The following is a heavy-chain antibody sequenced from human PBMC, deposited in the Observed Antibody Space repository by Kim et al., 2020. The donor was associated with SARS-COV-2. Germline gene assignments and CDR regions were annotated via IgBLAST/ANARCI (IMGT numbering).Heavy chain of an antibody. D-gene: IGHD6-19*01. CDR3: ASLGLAVADFDY. J-gene: IGHJ4*02. Sequence: NYNPSLKSRVTISVDASKNQFSLKLSSVTAADTAVYYCASLGLAVADFDYWGQGTLVTVSS. V-gene: IGHV4-4*09.